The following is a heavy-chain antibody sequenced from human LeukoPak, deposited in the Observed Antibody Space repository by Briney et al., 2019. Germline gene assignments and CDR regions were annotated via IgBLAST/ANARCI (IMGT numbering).Heavy chain of an antibody. J-gene: IGHJ4*02. Sequence: SETLSLTCAVYGGSISSYYWSWIRQPPGKGLEWIGYIYYSGSTNYNPSLKSRVTISVDTSKNQLSLKLSSVTAADTAVYYCARHGTRYSSGWLFDYWGQGTLVTVSS. V-gene: IGHV4-59*08. CDR2: IYYSGST. CDR3: ARHGTRYSSGWLFDY. D-gene: IGHD6-19*01. CDR1: GGSISSYY.